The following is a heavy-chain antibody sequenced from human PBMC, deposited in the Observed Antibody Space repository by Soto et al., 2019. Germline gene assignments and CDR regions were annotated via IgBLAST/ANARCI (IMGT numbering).Heavy chain of an antibody. J-gene: IGHJ4*02. CDR1: GFSFFDYW. CDR3: AKLGSGYYTGLYFDY. Sequence: GGSLRLSCAASGFSFFDYWMIWFRQSPGKGLEWVAHMKKDGSEKYYVDSVKGRFTVSRDNTKSSLYLQMSSLRAEDTAVYYCAKLGSGYYTGLYFDYWGQGTLVTVSS. D-gene: IGHD3-3*01. CDR2: MKKDGSEK. V-gene: IGHV3-7*03.